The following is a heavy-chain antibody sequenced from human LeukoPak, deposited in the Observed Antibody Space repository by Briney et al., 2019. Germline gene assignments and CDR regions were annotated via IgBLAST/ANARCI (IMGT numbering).Heavy chain of an antibody. CDR1: GGSFSGYY. CDR2: INHSGST. V-gene: IGHV4-34*01. Sequence: PSETLSLTCAVYGGSFSGYYWSWIRQPPGKGLEWIGEINHSGSTNYNPSLKSRVTISVDTSKNQFSLKLSSVTAADTAVYYCARIPVLYDILTPDYWGQGTLVTVSS. J-gene: IGHJ4*02. D-gene: IGHD3-9*01. CDR3: ARIPVLYDILTPDY.